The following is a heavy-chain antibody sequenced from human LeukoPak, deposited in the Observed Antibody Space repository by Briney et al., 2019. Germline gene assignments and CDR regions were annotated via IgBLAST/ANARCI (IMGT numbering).Heavy chain of an antibody. CDR1: GYTFTSYG. D-gene: IGHD3-22*01. J-gene: IGHJ4*02. V-gene: IGHV1-18*01. CDR2: ISAYNSNT. CDR3: ARAIFGTFESSAYFFI. Sequence: ASVKVSCKASGYTFTSYGISWVRQAPGQGLEWMGWISAYNSNTNYAQKFQGRVTMTTDTSTRTAYMELRSLRSDDTAVYYCARAIFGTFESSAYFFIWGQGTLVTVSS.